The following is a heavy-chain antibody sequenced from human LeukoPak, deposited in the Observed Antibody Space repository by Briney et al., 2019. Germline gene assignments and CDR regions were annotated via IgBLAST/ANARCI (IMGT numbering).Heavy chain of an antibody. CDR3: TRGYSSVSIYAFDI. D-gene: IGHD6-25*01. CDR2: TGNKAHSYTT. J-gene: IGHJ3*02. CDR1: GFTFSSYA. V-gene: IGHV3-72*01. Sequence: GGSLRLSCAASGFTFSSYAMSWVRQAPGKGLEWVGRTGNKAHSYTTEYAASVKGRFTISRDDSRNSLYLQMNSLKTEDTALYYCTRGYSSVSIYAFDIWGQGTMVTVSS.